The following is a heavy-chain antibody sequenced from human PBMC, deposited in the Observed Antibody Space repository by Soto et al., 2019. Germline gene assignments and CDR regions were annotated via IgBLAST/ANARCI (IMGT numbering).Heavy chain of an antibody. J-gene: IGHJ3*02. CDR1: GYTFTTYA. Sequence: ASVKVSCKASGYTFTTYAMHWVRQAPGQSLEWVGWINPGNGDTTYSQKFQGRVTMTRDTSTTTVYMELSSLRSEDTAVYYCARDCTSTSCYRKDAFDTWGQGTKVTVSS. D-gene: IGHD2-2*01. CDR3: ARDCTSTSCYRKDAFDT. V-gene: IGHV1-3*01. CDR2: INPGNGDT.